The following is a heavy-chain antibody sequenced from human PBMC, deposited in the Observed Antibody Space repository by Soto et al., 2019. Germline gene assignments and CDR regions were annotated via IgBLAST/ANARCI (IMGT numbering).Heavy chain of an antibody. CDR3: ARTNDWFDP. Sequence: SETLSLTCAVYGGSFSGYYWSWIRQPPGKGLEWIGEINHSGSTNYNPSLQSRVTISVDTSKNQFSLKLSSVTAADTAVYYCARTNDWFDPWGQGTLVTVSS. CDR2: INHSGST. J-gene: IGHJ5*02. V-gene: IGHV4-34*01. CDR1: GGSFSGYY.